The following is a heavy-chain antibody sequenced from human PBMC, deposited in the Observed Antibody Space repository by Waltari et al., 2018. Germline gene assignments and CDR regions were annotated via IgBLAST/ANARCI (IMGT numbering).Heavy chain of an antibody. CDR2: ISSSGITI. CDR1: GFTFSSYE. Sequence: EVQLVESGGGLVRPGGSLRLSCAASGFTFSSYEMNWVRQAPGKGLEWVSYISSSGITIYYADSVKGRFTISRDNAKNSLYLQMNSLRAEDTAVYYCARDLSEGAGYYGMDVWGQGTTVTVSS. D-gene: IGHD3-10*01. J-gene: IGHJ6*02. CDR3: ARDLSEGAGYYGMDV. V-gene: IGHV3-48*03.